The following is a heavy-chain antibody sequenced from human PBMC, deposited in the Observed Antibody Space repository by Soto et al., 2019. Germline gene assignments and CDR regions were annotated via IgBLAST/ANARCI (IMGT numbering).Heavy chain of an antibody. Sequence: QVQLVESGGGVVQPGRSLRLSCVASGFTFSSYAMHWVRQAPGKGLEWVAVISYDGSNKYYADSVKGRFTISRDNSKNTLYLQMNSLRAEDTAVYYCVSSRERVVGYFDYWGQGTLVTVSS. CDR2: ISYDGSNK. D-gene: IGHD2-15*01. CDR3: VSSRERVVGYFDY. J-gene: IGHJ4*02. CDR1: GFTFSSYA. V-gene: IGHV3-30-3*01.